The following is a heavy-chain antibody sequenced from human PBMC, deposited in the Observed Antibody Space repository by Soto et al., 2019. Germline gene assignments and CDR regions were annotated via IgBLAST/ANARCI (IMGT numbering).Heavy chain of an antibody. CDR1: GGSISSYY. CDR3: AREGYSSGYYYYYGMDV. J-gene: IGHJ6*02. D-gene: IGHD3-22*01. CDR2: IYYSGST. V-gene: IGHV4-59*01. Sequence: PSETLSLTCTVSGGSISSYYWSWIRQPPGKGLEWIGYIYYSGSTNYNPSLKSRVTISVDTSKNQFSLKLSSVTAADTAVYYCAREGYSSGYYYYYGMDVWGQGTTVNVSS.